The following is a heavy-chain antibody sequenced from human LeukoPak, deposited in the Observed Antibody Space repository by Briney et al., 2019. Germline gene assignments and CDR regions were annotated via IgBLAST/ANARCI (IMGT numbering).Heavy chain of an antibody. Sequence: SETLSLTCTVSGGSISSSSYYWGWIRQPPGKGLEWIGSIYYSGSTYYNPSLKSRVTISVDTSKNQFSLKLSSVTAADTAVYYCARIGLGYCSSTSCSYFDYWGQGTLVTVSS. J-gene: IGHJ4*02. CDR1: GGSISSSSYY. CDR2: IYYSGST. CDR3: ARIGLGYCSSTSCSYFDY. D-gene: IGHD2-2*01. V-gene: IGHV4-39*07.